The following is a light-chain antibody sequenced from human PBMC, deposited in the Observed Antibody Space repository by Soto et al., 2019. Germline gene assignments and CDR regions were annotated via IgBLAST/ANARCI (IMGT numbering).Light chain of an antibody. Sequence: EIVLTQSPGTLSMSPGERATLSCRARQSLSSRSLAWYQQKPGQAPRLLISGASSRAADIPDRFSGSGSGTDFTLTINRLEPEDFAVYYCQQYDSSPRTFGQGTKVEIK. CDR3: QQYDSSPRT. J-gene: IGKJ1*01. CDR2: GAS. CDR1: QSLSSRS. V-gene: IGKV3-20*01.